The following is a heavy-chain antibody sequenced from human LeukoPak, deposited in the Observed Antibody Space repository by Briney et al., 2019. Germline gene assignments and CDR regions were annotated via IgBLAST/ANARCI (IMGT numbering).Heavy chain of an antibody. V-gene: IGHV4-59*01. CDR3: ARNGDYYEKSGYYYLFDF. CDR1: GGSLNNYY. J-gene: IGHJ4*02. D-gene: IGHD3-22*01. CDR2: IYYSGSA. Sequence: SETLPLTCTVSGGSLNNYYWSWIRQPPGKGLEYIGDIYYSGSANYNPSLKSRVTISVDPSKNQFSLKLSSVTAADTAVYYCARNGDYYEKSGYYYLFDFWGQGTLVTVSS.